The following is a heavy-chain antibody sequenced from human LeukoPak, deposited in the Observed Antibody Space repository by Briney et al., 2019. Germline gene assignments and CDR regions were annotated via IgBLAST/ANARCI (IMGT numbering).Heavy chain of an antibody. CDR3: TRHKDPKGFLAVAGNDAFDI. V-gene: IGHV4-38-2*01. Sequence: PSETLSLTCAVSGYSISSGYYWGWIRQPPGKGLEWIGSIYHSGSTYYNPSLKSRVTISVDTSKNQFSLKLSSVTAADTAVYYCTRHKDPKGFLAVAGNDAFDIWGQGTMVTVSS. CDR1: GYSISSGYY. CDR2: IYHSGST. D-gene: IGHD6-19*01. J-gene: IGHJ3*02.